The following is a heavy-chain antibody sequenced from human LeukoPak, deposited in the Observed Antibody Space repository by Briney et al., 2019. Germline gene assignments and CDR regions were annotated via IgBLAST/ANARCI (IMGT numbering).Heavy chain of an antibody. CDR1: GFSFTTYA. CDR2: ISSSSSST. J-gene: IGHJ4*02. V-gene: IGHV3-21*04. Sequence: GGSLRLSCAASGFSFTTYAMSWVRQAPGKGLEWVSDISSSSSSTSYADPVKGRFTISRDNAKNSLFLQINSLRAEDTAVYYCAPSCGSDCPGAYWGQGTLVTVSS. D-gene: IGHD2-21*02. CDR3: APSCGSDCPGAY.